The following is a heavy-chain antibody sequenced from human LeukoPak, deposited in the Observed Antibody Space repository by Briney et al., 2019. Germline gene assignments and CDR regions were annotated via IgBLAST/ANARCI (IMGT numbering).Heavy chain of an antibody. CDR1: GYTFTSYA. CDR2: INTNTGNP. J-gene: IGHJ3*02. V-gene: IGHV7-4-1*02. Sequence: VSVKVSCKASGYTFTSYAMNWVRQAPGQGLEWMGWINTNTGNPTYAQGFTGRFVFSLDTSVSTAYLQISSLKAEDTAVYYCASKMYADAFDIWGQGTMVTVSS. D-gene: IGHD2-8*01. CDR3: ASKMYADAFDI.